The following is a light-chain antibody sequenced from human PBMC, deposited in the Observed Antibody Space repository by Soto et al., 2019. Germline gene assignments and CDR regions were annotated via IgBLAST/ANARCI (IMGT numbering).Light chain of an antibody. Sequence: EIVMTQSPATLSVSPGERATLSCRASQSVSSNLAWYQQKPGQAPRLLIYGASTRATGIPARFSGSGSGTDFTLTISSLQSEALAVSYCQQYNNWPFTFGPGTKVEIQ. CDR2: GAS. CDR1: QSVSSN. CDR3: QQYNNWPFT. J-gene: IGKJ3*01. V-gene: IGKV3-15*01.